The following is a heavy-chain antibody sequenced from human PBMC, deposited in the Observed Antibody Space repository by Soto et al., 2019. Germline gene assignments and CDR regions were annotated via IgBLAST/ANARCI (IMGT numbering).Heavy chain of an antibody. CDR2: INTDGSDT. J-gene: IGHJ5*02. V-gene: IGHV3-74*01. D-gene: IGHD5-18*01. CDR1: GFTFSSHW. CDR3: IRGDAVTIWPCWS. Sequence: EVQLVESGGGLVQPGGSLTLSCAASGFTFSSHWMHWVRQAPGKGLVCVSRINTDGSDTTYADSVKGRFTISRDNAKNTLYLQMNSLRAEDTAVYYCIRGDAVTIWPCWSWGQGTMVTVSS.